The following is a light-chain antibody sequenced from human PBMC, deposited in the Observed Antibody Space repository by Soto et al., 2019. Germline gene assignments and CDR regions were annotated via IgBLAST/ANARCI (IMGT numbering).Light chain of an antibody. CDR3: HQYNYLWT. V-gene: IGKV1-5*03. CDR1: QSINSR. Sequence: LQMTQSPSTLSASVGDTATITCRASQSINSRLVWYQQKPGRAPKLLISKASTLEIGVPSRFSGSGSGTELPLTLNSLQPDDFATYDCHQYNYLWTFGQGTKVEIK. J-gene: IGKJ1*01. CDR2: KAS.